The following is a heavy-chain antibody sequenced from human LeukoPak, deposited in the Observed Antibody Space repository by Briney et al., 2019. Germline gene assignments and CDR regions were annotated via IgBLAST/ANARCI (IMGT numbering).Heavy chain of an antibody. CDR2: IIPIFCTA. Sequence: SVKLSFKPSGFTFSSYAIIWLLQASVPALYCMATIIPIFCTANYAQKFQGRVTITADKSTSTAYMELSSLRSEDTAVYYCARARGYYGSGRLDWFDPWGQGTLVTVSS. D-gene: IGHD3-10*01. CDR1: GFTFSSYA. J-gene: IGHJ5*02. V-gene: IGHV1-69*06. CDR3: ARARGYYGSGRLDWFDP.